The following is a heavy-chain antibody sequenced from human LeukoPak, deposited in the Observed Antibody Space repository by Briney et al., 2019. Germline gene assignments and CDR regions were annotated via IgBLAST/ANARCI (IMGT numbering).Heavy chain of an antibody. CDR2: IHYSGTT. J-gene: IGHJ4*02. Sequence: MPSETLSLTCTVSGDSISRSNNYWGWIRQPPGKGLEWIASIHYSGTTSYNPSLESRVTISLDTSKNQVSLKLSSVTAADTAVYYGARVGCSSTSCYTGAADYWGQGTLVTVSS. CDR1: GDSISRSNNY. CDR3: ARVGCSSTSCYTGAADY. V-gene: IGHV4-39*01. D-gene: IGHD2-2*02.